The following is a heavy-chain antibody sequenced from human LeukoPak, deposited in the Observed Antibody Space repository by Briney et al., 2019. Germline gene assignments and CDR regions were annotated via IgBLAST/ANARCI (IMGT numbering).Heavy chain of an antibody. Sequence: SETLSLTCTVSGGSISSSSYYWGWIRQPPGKGLEWIGSIYCSGSTYYNPSLKSRVTISVDTSKNQFSLKLSSVTAADTAVYYCARHVVIKSGWFDPWGQGTLVTVSS. D-gene: IGHD3-22*01. CDR3: ARHVVIKSGWFDP. J-gene: IGHJ5*02. CDR1: GGSISSSSYY. CDR2: IYCSGST. V-gene: IGHV4-39*01.